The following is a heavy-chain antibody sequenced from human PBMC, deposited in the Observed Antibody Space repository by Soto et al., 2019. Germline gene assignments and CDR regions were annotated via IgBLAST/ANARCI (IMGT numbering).Heavy chain of an antibody. Sequence: EVQLLQSGGGLVQPGGSLRLSCAASGFPFNNYAMSWVRQAPGKGLEWLSTMSGSGSSIYTADSVRGRFIISRDNSRNTLSLQLNCLRAEDTAIYYCAKYYMVTTSYYYYYGLDVWGQGTTVAVSS. CDR2: MSGSGSSI. CDR3: AKYYMVTTSYYYYYGLDV. CDR1: GFPFNNYA. D-gene: IGHD2-21*02. V-gene: IGHV3-23*01. J-gene: IGHJ6*02.